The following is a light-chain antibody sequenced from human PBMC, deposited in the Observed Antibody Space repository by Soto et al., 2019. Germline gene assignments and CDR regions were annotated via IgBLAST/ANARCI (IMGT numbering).Light chain of an antibody. CDR3: QTWGTGQQRV. J-gene: IGLJ2*01. V-gene: IGLV4-69*01. CDR2: LNSDGSH. CDR1: SGHSSYA. Sequence: QPVLTQSPSASASLGASVKLTCTLSSGHSSYAIAWHQQQPEKGPRYLMKLNSDGSHSKGDGIPDRFSGSSSGAERYLTISSLQSEDEADYYCQTWGTGQQRVFGGGTKLTVL.